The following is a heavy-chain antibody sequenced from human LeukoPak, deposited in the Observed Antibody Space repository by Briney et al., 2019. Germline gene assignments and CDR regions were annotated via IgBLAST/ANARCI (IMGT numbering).Heavy chain of an antibody. CDR3: ARGEQPEYYTYSDMDV. Sequence: PGGSLRPSCVPSGFTLRSNNMRGVPQAPGKGLEWVSVIYSGGSTDYAESVKGRFTISRHNSKNTLYLEMNSLRIEDTAVYFCARGEQPEYYTYSDMDVWGQGTTVTVSS. J-gene: IGHJ6*02. V-gene: IGHV3-53*04. CDR1: GFTLRSNN. D-gene: IGHD1/OR15-1a*01. CDR2: IYSGGST.